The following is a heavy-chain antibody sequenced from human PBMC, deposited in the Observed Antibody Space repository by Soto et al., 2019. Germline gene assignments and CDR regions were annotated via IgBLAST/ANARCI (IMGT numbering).Heavy chain of an antibody. D-gene: IGHD1-26*01. CDR3: ARDGIVGSWTGGWFDP. CDR2: IYYSGST. J-gene: IGHJ5*02. Sequence: SETLSLTCTVSGGSISSGGYYWSWIRQHPGKGLEWIGYIYYSGSTYYNPSLKSRVTISVDTSKNQFSLKLSSVTAADTAVYYCARDGIVGSWTGGWFDPWGQGTLVTVS. CDR1: GGSISSGGYY. V-gene: IGHV4-31*03.